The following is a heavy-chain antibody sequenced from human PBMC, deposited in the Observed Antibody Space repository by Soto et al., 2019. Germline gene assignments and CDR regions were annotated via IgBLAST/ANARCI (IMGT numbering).Heavy chain of an antibody. CDR3: ARVGIDWPDAFDI. CDR2: IWYDGSNK. J-gene: IGHJ3*02. CDR1: GFTFSSYG. D-gene: IGHD3-9*01. V-gene: IGHV3-33*01. Sequence: GGSLRLSCAASGFTFSSYGMYWVRQAPGKGLEWVAVIWYDGSNKYYADSVKGRFTISRDNSKNTLYLQMNSLRAEDTAVYYCARVGIDWPDAFDIWGQGTMVTVSS.